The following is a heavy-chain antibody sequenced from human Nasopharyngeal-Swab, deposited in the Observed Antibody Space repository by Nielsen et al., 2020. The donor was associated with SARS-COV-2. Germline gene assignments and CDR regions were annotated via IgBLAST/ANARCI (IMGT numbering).Heavy chain of an antibody. Sequence: SVKVSCKASGGTFSSYAISWVRQAPGQGLEWMGGLIPIFGTANYAQKFQGRVTITADESTSTAYMELSSLRSEDTAVYYCAREPDTAMVNRYYYYYMDVWGKGTTVTVSS. CDR2: LIPIFGTA. V-gene: IGHV1-69*13. CDR1: GGTFSSYA. D-gene: IGHD5-18*01. CDR3: AREPDTAMVNRYYYYYMDV. J-gene: IGHJ6*03.